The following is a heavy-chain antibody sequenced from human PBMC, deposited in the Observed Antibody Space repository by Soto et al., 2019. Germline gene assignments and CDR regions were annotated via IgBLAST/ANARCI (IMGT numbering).Heavy chain of an antibody. CDR1: GFTFSSYA. D-gene: IGHD3-9*01. CDR3: ARDDQKGGLRYFGWLLAL. CDR2: ISYDGSKK. J-gene: IGHJ1*01. V-gene: IGHV3-30-3*01. Sequence: QVQLVESGGGVVQPGRSLRLSCAASGFTFSSYAMHWFPQAPGKGLEWVAVISYDGSKKYYAGSVKGRFTISRDNSKNALYLEMNSLRPEDTAVYYCARDDQKGGLRYFGWLLALWGQGTLVTVSS.